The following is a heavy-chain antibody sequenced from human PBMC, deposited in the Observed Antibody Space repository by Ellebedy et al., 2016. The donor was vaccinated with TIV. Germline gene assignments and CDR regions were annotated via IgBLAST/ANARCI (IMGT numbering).Heavy chain of an antibody. CDR3: ARNRFCSGGDCYALAY. CDR1: GFTFSNYW. V-gene: IGHV3-74*01. CDR2: INTDGSST. D-gene: IGHD2-15*01. J-gene: IGHJ4*02. Sequence: PGGSLRLSCAVSGFTFSNYWMHWARQAPGKGLVWVSRINTDGSSTIYADSVKGRFTISRDNAKNTLYLQMNSLRAEDTALYFCARNRFCSGGDCYALAYWGQGTLVTVSS.